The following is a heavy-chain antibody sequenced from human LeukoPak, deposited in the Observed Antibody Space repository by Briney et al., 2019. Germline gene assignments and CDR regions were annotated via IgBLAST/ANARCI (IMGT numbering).Heavy chain of an antibody. CDR2: ISYDGSNK. CDR1: GFTFSSYA. D-gene: IGHD3-10*01. J-gene: IGHJ5*02. CDR3: ARVRRVGGFDP. Sequence: GGSLRLSCAASGFTFSSYAMHWVRQAPGKGLEWVAVISYDGSNKYYADSVKGRFTISRDNPKNTLYLQMNSLRAEDTAVYYCARVRRVGGFDPWGQGTLVTVSS. V-gene: IGHV3-30-3*01.